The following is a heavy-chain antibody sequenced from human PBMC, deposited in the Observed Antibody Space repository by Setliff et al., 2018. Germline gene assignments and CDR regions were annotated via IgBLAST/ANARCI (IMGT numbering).Heavy chain of an antibody. CDR1: TFSSHG. D-gene: IGHD2-21*02. CDR3: AKSGGDHCCPLYHHYYMDV. Sequence: TFSSHGMTWVRQAPGKGLEWISYISSGSNSIYYADSVKGRFTISRDNARNSLYLQMDRLRPEDTAVYYCAKSGGDHCCPLYHHYYMDVWGTGTTVTVSS. J-gene: IGHJ6*03. CDR2: ISSGSNSI. V-gene: IGHV3-48*01.